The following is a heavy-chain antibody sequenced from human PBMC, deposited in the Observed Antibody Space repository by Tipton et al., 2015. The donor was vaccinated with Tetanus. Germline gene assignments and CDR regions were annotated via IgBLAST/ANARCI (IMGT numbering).Heavy chain of an antibody. V-gene: IGHV4-31*03. CDR3: AGVTAQRTELYFDH. CDR2: IYYSGDT. Sequence: TLSLTCTVSGGSISSSGYFWNWVRQHPEKGLEWIGYIYYSGDTYINPSLKSRVTISMDRSKNQISLQLTSVTAAGTAVYFCAGVTAQRTELYFDHWGQGTLVTVSS. D-gene: IGHD6-13*01. CDR1: GGSISSSGYF. J-gene: IGHJ4*02.